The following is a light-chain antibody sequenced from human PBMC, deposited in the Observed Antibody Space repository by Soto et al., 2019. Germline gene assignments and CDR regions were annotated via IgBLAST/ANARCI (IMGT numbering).Light chain of an antibody. V-gene: IGKV3-20*01. Sequence: EIVLTQSPGTLSLSPGERATLSCRASQGVSSSYLAWYQQRPGQAPRLLIFGASSRVAGIPDRFRGSASGTDFTLTISRLEPEDFAVYYSQHYAGSPWTFGQGTKVEI. CDR3: QHYAGSPWT. J-gene: IGKJ1*01. CDR2: GAS. CDR1: QGVSSSY.